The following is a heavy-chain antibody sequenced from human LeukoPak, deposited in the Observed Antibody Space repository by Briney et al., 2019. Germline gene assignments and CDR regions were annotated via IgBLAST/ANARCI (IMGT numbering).Heavy chain of an antibody. CDR2: IYPGDSDT. CDR1: GYSFTSYW. V-gene: IGHV5-51*01. J-gene: IGHJ3*02. Sequence: GESLKISCKGSGYSFTSYWIGWVRQMPGKGLEWMGIIYPGDSDTRYSPSFQGQVTISADKSISTAYLQWSSLKASDTAMYYCARGGDIAAAGTAAFDILGQGTIVTVSS. D-gene: IGHD6-13*01. CDR3: ARGGDIAAAGTAAFDI.